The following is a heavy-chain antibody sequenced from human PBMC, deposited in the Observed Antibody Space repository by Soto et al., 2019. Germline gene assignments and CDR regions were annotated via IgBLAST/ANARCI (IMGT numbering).Heavy chain of an antibody. CDR3: ARRGYSSRWYCYDDNGMDV. D-gene: IGHD6-13*01. V-gene: IGHV1-8*01. CDR1: GYTFTSYD. J-gene: IGHJ6*02. CDR2: MNPNSGNT. Sequence: ASVKVSCKASGYTFTSYDINWVRQATGQGLEWMGWMNPNSGNTGYAQKFQGRVTMTRNTSISTAYMELSSLRSEDTAVYYCARRGYSSRWYCYDDNGMDVWGQGTTVTDPS.